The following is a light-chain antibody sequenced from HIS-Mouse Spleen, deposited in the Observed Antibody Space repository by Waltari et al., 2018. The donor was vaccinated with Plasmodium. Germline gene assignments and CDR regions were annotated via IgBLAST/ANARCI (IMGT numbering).Light chain of an antibody. Sequence: SYELTQPPPVSVSPGQTARTPCTGSALPKKYAYWYQQKSGQAPVLVIYEDSKRPSGIPERFSGSSSGTMATLTISGAQVEDEADYYCYSTDSSGNHRVFGGGTKLTVL. CDR1: ALPKKY. V-gene: IGLV3-10*01. J-gene: IGLJ3*02. CDR2: EDS. CDR3: YSTDSSGNHRV.